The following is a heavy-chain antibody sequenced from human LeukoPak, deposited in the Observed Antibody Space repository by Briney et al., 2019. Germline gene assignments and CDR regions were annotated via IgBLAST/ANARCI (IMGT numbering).Heavy chain of an antibody. V-gene: IGHV1-18*01. CDR2: ISAYNGNT. CDR3: AGRRDSTNNWFDP. Sequence: GASVKVSCKASGYTFTSYTISWVRQAPGQGLEWMGWISAYNGNTKYAQKFQGRVTVTTDTSTSTAYMELRSLRSDDTAVYYCAGRRDSTNNWFDPWGQGTLVTVSS. D-gene: IGHD1-1*01. J-gene: IGHJ5*02. CDR1: GYTFTSYT.